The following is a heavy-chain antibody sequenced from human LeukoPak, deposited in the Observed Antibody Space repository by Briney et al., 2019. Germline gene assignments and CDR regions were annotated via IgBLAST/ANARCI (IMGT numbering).Heavy chain of an antibody. Sequence: SETLSLTCAVYGGSFSGYYWSWIRQPPGKGLEWIGEINHSGSTNYNPSLKSRVTISVDTSKNQFSLKLSSVTAADTAVYYCARAGRVAYYDFWSGYPIRFDPWGQGTLVTVSS. CDR1: GGSFSGYY. J-gene: IGHJ5*02. D-gene: IGHD3-3*01. V-gene: IGHV4-34*01. CDR3: ARAGRVAYYDFWSGYPIRFDP. CDR2: INHSGST.